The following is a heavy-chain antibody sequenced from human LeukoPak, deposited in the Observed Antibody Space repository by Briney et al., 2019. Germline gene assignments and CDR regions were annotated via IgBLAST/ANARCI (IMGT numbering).Heavy chain of an antibody. V-gene: IGHV4-59*01. CDR3: ARDLGNYYDSSGYSFDY. D-gene: IGHD3-22*01. CDR1: GGSISSYY. Sequence: SETLSLTCTVSGGSISSYYWSWIRQPPGKGLEWIGYIYYSGSTNYNPSLKSRVTISVDTSKNQFSPKLSSVTAADTAVYYCARDLGNYYDSSGYSFDYWGQGTLVTVSS. CDR2: IYYSGST. J-gene: IGHJ4*02.